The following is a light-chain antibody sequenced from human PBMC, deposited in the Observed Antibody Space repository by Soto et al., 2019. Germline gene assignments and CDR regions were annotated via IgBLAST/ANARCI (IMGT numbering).Light chain of an antibody. CDR1: QSVSSN. J-gene: IGKJ1*01. CDR3: QQYNNWPPWT. CDR2: GAS. V-gene: IGKV3-15*01. Sequence: EIVMTQSPATLSVSPGERATLSCRASQSVSSNLAWYQQKPGQAPRLLIYGASTRATVIPARFSGSGSGTEVTLPISSLQSEDFAVYYCQQYNNWPPWTFGQGTKVEIK.